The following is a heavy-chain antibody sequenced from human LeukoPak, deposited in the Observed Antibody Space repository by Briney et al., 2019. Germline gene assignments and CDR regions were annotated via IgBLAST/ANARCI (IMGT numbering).Heavy chain of an antibody. CDR2: ISSSGSTI. D-gene: IGHD1-26*01. V-gene: IGHV3-48*03. CDR1: GFTFSSYE. J-gene: IGHJ4*02. CDR3: ATYSGSYYGSLDY. Sequence: GGSLRLSCAASGFTFSSYEMNWVRQAPGKGLEWVSYISSSGSTIYYADSVKGRFTISRDNSKNTLYLQMNSLRAEDTAVYYCATYSGSYYGSLDYWGQGTLVTVSS.